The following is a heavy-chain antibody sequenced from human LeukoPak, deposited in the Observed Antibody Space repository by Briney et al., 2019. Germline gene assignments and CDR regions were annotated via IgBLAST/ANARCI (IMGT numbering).Heavy chain of an antibody. V-gene: IGHV4-61*01. CDR2: IYYSGST. CDR3: ARVNDSSGYYLDY. D-gene: IGHD3-22*01. J-gene: IGHJ4*02. CDR1: GGSVSSGSYY. Sequence: SETLSLTCTVSGGSVSSGSYYWSWIRQPPGKGLEWIGYIYYSGSTNYNPSLKSRVTIPVDTSKNQFSLKLSSVTAADTAVYYCARVNDSSGYYLDYWGQGTLVTVSS.